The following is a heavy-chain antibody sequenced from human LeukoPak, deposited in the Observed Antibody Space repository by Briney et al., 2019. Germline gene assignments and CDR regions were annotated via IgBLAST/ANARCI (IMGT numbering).Heavy chain of an antibody. CDR1: GYTFTGYY. D-gene: IGHD6-13*01. V-gene: IGHV1-2*02. CDR2: INPNSGGT. Sequence: PRASVKVSCKASGYTFTGYYMHWVRQAPGQGLEWMGWINPNSGGTNYAQKFQGRVTMTRDTSISTAYMELSRLRSDDTAVYYCARVSRIAAAGTSYYYYYMDVWGKGTTVTISS. J-gene: IGHJ6*03. CDR3: ARVSRIAAAGTSYYYYYMDV.